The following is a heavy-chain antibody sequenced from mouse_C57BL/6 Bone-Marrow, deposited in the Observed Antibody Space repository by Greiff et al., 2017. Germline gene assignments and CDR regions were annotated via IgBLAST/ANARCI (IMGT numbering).Heavy chain of an antibody. D-gene: IGHD1-1*01. CDR2: INPNNGGT. Sequence: VQLQQSGPELVKPGASVQIPCKASGYTFTDYNMDWVKQSHGKSLGWIGDINPNNGGTIYNQKFKGKATLTVDTSSSTAYMALRSLTSEDTAVYYCARGYYGSSPWFAYWGQGTLVTVSA. CDR1: GYTFTDYN. V-gene: IGHV1-18*01. CDR3: ARGYYGSSPWFAY. J-gene: IGHJ3*01.